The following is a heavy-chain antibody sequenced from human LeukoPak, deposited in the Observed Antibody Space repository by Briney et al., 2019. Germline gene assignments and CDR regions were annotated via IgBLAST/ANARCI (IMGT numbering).Heavy chain of an antibody. V-gene: IGHV1-69*04. CDR2: IIPILGIA. J-gene: IGHJ4*02. Sequence: SVKVSCKASGGTFSSYAVSWVRQAPGQGLEWMGRIIPILGIANYAQKFQGRVTITADKSTSTAYMELSSLRSEDTAVYYCATSSGYSSGGYWGQGTLVTVSS. CDR3: ATSSGYSSGGY. D-gene: IGHD5-18*01. CDR1: GGTFSSYA.